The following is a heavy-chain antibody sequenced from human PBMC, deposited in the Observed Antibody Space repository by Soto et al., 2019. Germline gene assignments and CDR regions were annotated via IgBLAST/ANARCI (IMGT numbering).Heavy chain of an antibody. CDR2: MNPSGGRA. D-gene: IGHD2-8*01. CDR1: GYIFTNYN. CDR3: ARDSGVSFDDTPLDH. J-gene: IGHJ4*02. V-gene: IGHV1-46*03. Sequence: QVQLVQSGAAVKAPGASVKLSCKTSGYIFTNYNIHWVRQAPGQGLEWMGIMNPSGGRAHYSQKFQGRLTMTRDTSASTVYMELSSLTSEDTAIYYCARDSGVSFDDTPLDHWGQGTLVPVSS.